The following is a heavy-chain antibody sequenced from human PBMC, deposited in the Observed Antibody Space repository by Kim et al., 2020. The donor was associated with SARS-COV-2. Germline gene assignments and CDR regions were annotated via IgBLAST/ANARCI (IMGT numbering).Heavy chain of an antibody. V-gene: IGHV3-21*01. CDR3: ARFSEFGELSRDPASYYYYYGMDV. Sequence: GGSLRLSCAASGFTFSSYSMNWVRQAPGKGLEWVSSISSSSSYIYYADSVKGRFTISRDNAKNSLYLQMNSLRAEDTAVYYCARFSEFGELSRDPASYYYYYGMDVWGQGTTVTVSS. J-gene: IGHJ6*02. CDR1: GFTFSSYS. CDR2: ISSSSSYI. D-gene: IGHD3-10*01.